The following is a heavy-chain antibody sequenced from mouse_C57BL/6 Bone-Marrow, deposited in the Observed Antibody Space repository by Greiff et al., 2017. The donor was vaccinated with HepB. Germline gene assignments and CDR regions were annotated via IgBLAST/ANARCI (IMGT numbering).Heavy chain of an antibody. D-gene: IGHD1-1*01. J-gene: IGHJ1*03. CDR2: INPNNGGT. V-gene: IGHV1-26*01. Sequence: VQLQQSGPELVKPGASVKISCKASGYTFTDYNMNWVKQSHGKSLEWIGDINPNNGGTSYNQKFKGKATLTVDKSSSTAYMELRSLTSEDSAVYYCARGLITTVVYWYFDVWGTGTTGTVSS. CDR1: GYTFTDYN. CDR3: ARGLITTVVYWYFDV.